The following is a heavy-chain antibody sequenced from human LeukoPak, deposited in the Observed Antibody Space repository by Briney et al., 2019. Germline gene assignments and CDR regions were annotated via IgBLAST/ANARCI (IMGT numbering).Heavy chain of an antibody. CDR3: AREQPNYSTSHYYYGMDV. J-gene: IGHJ6*04. Sequence: PVASVKVSCKASGGTFSSYAISWVRQAPGQGLEWMGGIIPIFGTANYAQKFQGRVTITADKSTSTAYMELSSLRSEDTAVYYCAREQPNYSTSHYYYGMDVWGKGTTVTVSS. D-gene: IGHD6-13*01. V-gene: IGHV1-69*06. CDR2: IIPIFGTA. CDR1: GGTFSSYA.